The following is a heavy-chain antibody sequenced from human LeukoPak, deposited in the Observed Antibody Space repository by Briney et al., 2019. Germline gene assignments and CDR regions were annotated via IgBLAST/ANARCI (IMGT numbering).Heavy chain of an antibody. CDR3: ARDIDYYDSSGYYGVPGSWFDP. V-gene: IGHV3-23*01. Sequence: GGSLRLSCAASGFTFSSYAMSWVRQAPGKGLEWVSAISGSGGSTYYADSVKGRFTISRDNSKNTLYLQMNSLRAEDTAVYYCARDIDYYDSSGYYGVPGSWFDPWGQGTLVTVSS. D-gene: IGHD3-22*01. J-gene: IGHJ5*02. CDR2: ISGSGGST. CDR1: GFTFSSYA.